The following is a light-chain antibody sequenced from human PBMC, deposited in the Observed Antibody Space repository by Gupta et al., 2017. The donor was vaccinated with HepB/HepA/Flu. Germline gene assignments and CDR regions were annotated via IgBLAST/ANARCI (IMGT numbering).Light chain of an antibody. CDR2: DVS. J-gene: IGLJ1*01. CDR3: LSYTNSSTSV. Sequence: QSALTQPASVSGSPGQSITISCTGTSSDIGNYTYVSWYQQHPGKAPKVMISDVSDRPSGVSNRFSGTKSGNTASLTISGRQAQDEADYYCLSYTNSSTSVFGTGTKVTVL. V-gene: IGLV2-14*03. CDR1: SSDIGNYTY.